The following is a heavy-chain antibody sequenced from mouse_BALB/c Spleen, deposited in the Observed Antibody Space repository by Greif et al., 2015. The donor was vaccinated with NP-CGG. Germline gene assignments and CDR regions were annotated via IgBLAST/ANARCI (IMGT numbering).Heavy chain of an antibody. V-gene: IGHV1S56*01. J-gene: IGHJ2*01. Sequence: QVQLQQSGPELVKPGASVKMSCKASGYTFTSYYIHWVKQRPGQGLEWIGWIYPGDGSTKYNEKFKGKTTLTADKSSSTAYMLLSSLTSEDSAIYFCARITTVVATSDYWGQGTTLTVSS. CDR2: IYPGDGST. D-gene: IGHD1-1*01. CDR3: ARITTVVATSDY. CDR1: GYTFTSYY.